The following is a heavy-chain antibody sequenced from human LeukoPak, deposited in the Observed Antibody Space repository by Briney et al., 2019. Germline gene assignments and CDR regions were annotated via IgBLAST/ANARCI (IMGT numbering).Heavy chain of an antibody. V-gene: IGHV1-2*02. CDR2: INPNSGGT. CDR1: GYTFTGYY. CDR3: ARDATYCTNGVCYYYYGMDV. J-gene: IGHJ6*02. D-gene: IGHD2-8*01. Sequence: ASVNVSCKASGYTFTGYYMHWVRQAPGQGLEWMGWINPNSGGTNYAQKFQGRVTMTRDTSISTAYMELSRLRSDDTAVYYCARDATYCTNGVCYYYYGMDVWGQGTTVTVSS.